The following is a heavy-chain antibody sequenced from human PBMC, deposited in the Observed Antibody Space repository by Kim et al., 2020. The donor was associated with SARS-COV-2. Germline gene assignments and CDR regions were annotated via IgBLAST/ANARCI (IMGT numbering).Heavy chain of an antibody. Sequence: GGSLRLSCSASGFTFSSYAMHWVRQAPGKGLEYVSAISSNGGSTYYADSVKGRFTISRDNSKNTLYLQMSSLRAEDTAVYYCVKDVSRIQLWQGILHYWGQGTLVTVSS. V-gene: IGHV3-64D*09. D-gene: IGHD5-18*01. J-gene: IGHJ4*02. CDR3: VKDVSRIQLWQGILHY. CDR1: GFTFSSYA. CDR2: ISSNGGST.